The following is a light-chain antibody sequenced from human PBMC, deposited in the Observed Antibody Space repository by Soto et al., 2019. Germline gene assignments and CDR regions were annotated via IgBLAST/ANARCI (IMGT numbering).Light chain of an antibody. CDR2: AAS. V-gene: IGKV1-9*01. J-gene: IGKJ5*01. CDR1: QGISSY. Sequence: GDRVTITCRATQGISSYLPWYQQKPGKAPTLLIYAASTLQSGVPSRFSGGGSGTDFTLTISSLQPEDFATYYCQQRNTKPFTFGQGTRLEI. CDR3: QQRNTKPFT.